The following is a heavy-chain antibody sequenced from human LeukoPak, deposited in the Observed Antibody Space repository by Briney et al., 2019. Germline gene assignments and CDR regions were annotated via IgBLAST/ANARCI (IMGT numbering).Heavy chain of an antibody. V-gene: IGHV3-30*04. CDR1: GFTFSSYA. CDR2: ISYDGSNK. CDR3: ARNLYDYGDYYYGMDV. J-gene: IGHJ6*02. Sequence: PGRSLRLSCAASGFTFSSYAMHWVRQAPGKGPEWVAVISYDGSNKYYADSVKGRFTISRDNSKNTLYLQMNSLRAEDTAVYYCARNLYDYGDYYYGMDVWGQGTTVTVSS. D-gene: IGHD4-17*01.